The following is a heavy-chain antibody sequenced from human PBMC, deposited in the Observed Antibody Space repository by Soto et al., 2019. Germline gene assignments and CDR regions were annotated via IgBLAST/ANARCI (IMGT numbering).Heavy chain of an antibody. V-gene: IGHV3-23*01. Sequence: GGSLRLSSQVSGFTFGSYAMSWVRQAPGKGLEWVALVQSNHVTYYADSVRGRFTVSRDNSKNTLYLQMDSLRVEDTALYYCAKWLRGGSYYCDFWGQGA. D-gene: IGHD3-10*01. CDR2: VQSNHVT. J-gene: IGHJ4*02. CDR1: GFTFGSYA. CDR3: AKWLRGGSYYCDF.